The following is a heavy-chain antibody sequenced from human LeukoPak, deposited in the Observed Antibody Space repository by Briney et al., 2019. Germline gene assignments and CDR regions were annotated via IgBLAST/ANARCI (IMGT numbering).Heavy chain of an antibody. CDR1: GGTFSSYA. D-gene: IGHD3-10*01. J-gene: IGHJ4*02. CDR2: TIPILGIA. Sequence: ASVKVSCKASGGTFSSYAISWVRQAPGQGLEWMGRTIPILGIANYAQKFQGRVTITADKSTSTAYMELSSLRSEDTAVYYCARDFDGSGFYDYWGQGTLVTVSS. V-gene: IGHV1-69*04. CDR3: ARDFDGSGFYDY.